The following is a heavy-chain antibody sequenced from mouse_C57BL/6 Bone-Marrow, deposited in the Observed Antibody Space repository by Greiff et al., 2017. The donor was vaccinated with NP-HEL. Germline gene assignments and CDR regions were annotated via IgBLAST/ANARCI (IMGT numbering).Heavy chain of an antibody. D-gene: IGHD2-2*01. CDR3: ARKGYGYDEGHAMDY. J-gene: IGHJ4*01. Sequence: EVQLQQSGPELVKPGASVKISCKASGYTFTDYYMNWVKQSHGKSLEWIGDINPNNGGTSYNQKFKGKATLTVDKSSSTAYMELRSLTSEDSAVYYCARKGYGYDEGHAMDYWGQGTSVTVSS. CDR2: INPNNGGT. CDR1: GYTFTDYY. V-gene: IGHV1-26*01.